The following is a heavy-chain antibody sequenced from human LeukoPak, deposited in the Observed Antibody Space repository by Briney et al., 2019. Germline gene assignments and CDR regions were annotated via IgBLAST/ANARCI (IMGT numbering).Heavy chain of an antibody. V-gene: IGHV1-2*02. Sequence: RASVKVSCKASGYTFTGYYMHWVRQAPGQGLEWMGWINPNSGGTNYAQKFQGRVTMTRDTSISTAYMELSRLRSDDTAVYYCARDLTIWYSSSSALDYWGQGTLVTVSS. D-gene: IGHD6-6*01. J-gene: IGHJ4*02. CDR1: GYTFTGYY. CDR2: INPNSGGT. CDR3: ARDLTIWYSSSSALDY.